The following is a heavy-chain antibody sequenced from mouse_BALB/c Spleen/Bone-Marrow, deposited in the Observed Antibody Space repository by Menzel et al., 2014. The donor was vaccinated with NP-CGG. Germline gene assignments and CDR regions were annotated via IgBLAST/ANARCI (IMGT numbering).Heavy chain of an antibody. Sequence: VQLVESGPELVKPGASVKISYKASGYTFTDYYINWVKQKPGQGLEWIGWIYPRNNNTKYNERFKDKATLTVDTPSSTAYMQLSSLTSEDTAVYFCARGITTATFAYWGQGTLVTVSA. D-gene: IGHD1-2*01. CDR1: GYTFTDYY. V-gene: IGHV1-84*02. J-gene: IGHJ3*01. CDR2: IYPRNNNT. CDR3: ARGITTATFAY.